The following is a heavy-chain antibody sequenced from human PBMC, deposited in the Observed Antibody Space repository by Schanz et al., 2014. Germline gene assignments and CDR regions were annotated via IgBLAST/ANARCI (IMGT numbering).Heavy chain of an antibody. V-gene: IGHV3-13*01. J-gene: IGHJ4*02. CDR3: ARANYRRKIDFDY. D-gene: IGHD3-10*01. Sequence: EVQLVESGGGLVQPGGSLRLSCAASGFTLSNSDMHWVRQGTGKGLEWVSTIGYLGDTYYPDSVKGRFTVSRDSGQNSLYLQMNSLTTEDPAVFYCARANYRRKIDFDYWGRGTLVTVSS. CDR1: GFTLSNSD. CDR2: IGYLGDT.